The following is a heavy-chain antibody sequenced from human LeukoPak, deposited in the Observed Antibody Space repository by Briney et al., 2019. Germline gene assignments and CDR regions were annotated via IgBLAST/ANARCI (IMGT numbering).Heavy chain of an antibody. Sequence: SQTLSLTCTVSGGSISSGGYYWSWIRQHPGKGLEWIGYIHYTGSPYYNASLKSRVTISVDTSKNQFSLKLSSVTAADTAVYYCARTYMTSARFDPWGQGTLVTVSS. CDR1: GGSISSGGYY. J-gene: IGHJ5*02. V-gene: IGHV4-31*03. CDR2: IHYTGSP. CDR3: ARTYMTSARFDP. D-gene: IGHD2-21*02.